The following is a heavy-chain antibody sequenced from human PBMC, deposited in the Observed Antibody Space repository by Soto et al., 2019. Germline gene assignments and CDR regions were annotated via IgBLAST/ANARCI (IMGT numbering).Heavy chain of an antibody. J-gene: IGHJ4*02. CDR2: IIGSSSTI. Sequence: PGGSLRLSCAGSGFTFSAFSMIWVRQAPGKGLEWISYIIGSSSTIYYADSVKGRFSISRDNAKNSVYLQMNSLRHEDTAVYYCARDRPVDYWGQGTPVTVSS. V-gene: IGHV3-48*02. CDR3: ARDRPVDY. CDR1: GFTFSAFS.